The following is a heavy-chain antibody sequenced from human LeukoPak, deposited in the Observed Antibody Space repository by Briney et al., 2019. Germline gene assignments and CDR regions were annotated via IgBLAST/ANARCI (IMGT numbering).Heavy chain of an antibody. Sequence: GGSLRPSCAASGFTFSDYYMSWVRQAPGKGLEWVSYISGSGSMLHYADSVEGRSTISRDNAKNSLYLQMSTLRAEDTAVYYCARRPYSTSWYYFDYWGQGTLVTVSS. CDR2: ISGSGSML. D-gene: IGHD6-13*01. CDR3: ARRPYSTSWYYFDY. CDR1: GFTFSDYY. V-gene: IGHV3-11*04. J-gene: IGHJ4*02.